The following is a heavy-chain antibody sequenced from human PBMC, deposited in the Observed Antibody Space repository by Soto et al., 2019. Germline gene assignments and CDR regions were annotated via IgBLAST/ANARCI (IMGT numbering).Heavy chain of an antibody. J-gene: IGHJ4*02. CDR2: IIPIFGTA. D-gene: IGHD5-18*01. CDR3: AREGGAWIQLWLFAY. Sequence: ASVKVSCKASGGTFSSYAISWVRQAPGQGLEWMGGIIPIFGTANYAQKFQGRVTITADESTSTAYMELSSLRSEDTAVYYCAREGGAWIQLWLFAYWGQGTLVTVSS. V-gene: IGHV1-69*13. CDR1: GGTFSSYA.